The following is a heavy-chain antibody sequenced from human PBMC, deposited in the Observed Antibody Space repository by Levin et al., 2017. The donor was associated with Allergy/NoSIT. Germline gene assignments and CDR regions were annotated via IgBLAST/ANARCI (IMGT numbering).Heavy chain of an antibody. CDR1: GFTFSRSD. V-gene: IGHV3-48*01. CDR3: AKEGYSSSVIRNYFDY. CDR2: ISGSLNAISTSGDTR. D-gene: IGHD6-13*01. Sequence: PGGSLRLSCAASGFTFSRSDMNWVRQAPGKGLEWISYISGSLNAISTSGDTRYYADSVKGRFTISRDDAHNSLYLQMDSLRAEDTAVYYCAKEGYSSSVIRNYFDYWGQGTLVTVSS. J-gene: IGHJ4*02.